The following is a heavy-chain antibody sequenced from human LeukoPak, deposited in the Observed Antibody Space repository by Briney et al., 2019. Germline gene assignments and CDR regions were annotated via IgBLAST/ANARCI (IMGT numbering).Heavy chain of an antibody. CDR2: ISYDGSNK. D-gene: IGHD5-18*01. V-gene: IGHV3-30-3*01. Sequence: GGSLRLSCAASEFPFDNYAMHWVRQAPGKGLEWVAVISYDGSNKYYADSVKGRFTISRDNSKNTLYLQMNSLRAEDTAVYYCARDSGGIQIWSQAPGYWGQGTLVTVSS. CDR1: EFPFDNYA. J-gene: IGHJ4*02. CDR3: ARDSGGIQIWSQAPGY.